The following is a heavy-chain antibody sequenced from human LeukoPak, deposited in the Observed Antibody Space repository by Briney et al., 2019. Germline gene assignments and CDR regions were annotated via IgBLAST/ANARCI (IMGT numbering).Heavy chain of an antibody. CDR2: INPNTGTA. D-gene: IGHD1-26*01. V-gene: IGHV1-2*02. CDR3: AKDGGRCDPVNCDPRELET. J-gene: IGHJ5*02. Sequence: GASVKVSCKASGYKVTDYYIHWVRQAPGQRLEWLGWINPNTGTANDAQTFHVRVTMTRDASIRTAYLELSGLRSDDTAVYYCAKDGGRCDPVNCDPRELETWGQGTLVTVSS. CDR1: GYKVTDYY.